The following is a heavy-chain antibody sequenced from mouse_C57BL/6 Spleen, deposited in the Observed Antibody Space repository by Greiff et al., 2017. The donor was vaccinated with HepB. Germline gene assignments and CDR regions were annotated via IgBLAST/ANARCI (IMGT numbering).Heavy chain of an antibody. V-gene: IGHV1-80*01. CDR3: AREKLEGSSGAWFAY. CDR1: GYAFSSYW. CDR2: IYPGDGDT. Sequence: QVQLQQSGAELVKPGASVKISCKASGYAFSSYWMNWVKQRPGKGLEWIGQIYPGDGDTNYNGKFKGKATLTADKSSSTAYMQLSSLTSEDSAVYFCAREKLEGSSGAWFAYWGQGTRVTVSA. J-gene: IGHJ3*01. D-gene: IGHD1-1*01.